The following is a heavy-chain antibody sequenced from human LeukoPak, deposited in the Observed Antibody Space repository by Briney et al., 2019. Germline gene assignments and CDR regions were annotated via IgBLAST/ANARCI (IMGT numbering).Heavy chain of an antibody. V-gene: IGHV3-49*03. CDR1: GFTFGDYA. CDR3: AKGGVAPDY. CDR2: IRSKGYGGTT. J-gene: IGHJ4*02. Sequence: GGSLRFSCSASGFTFGDYAMSWFRQAPGKGLEWVGFIRSKGYGGTTEYAASVKGRFTISRDNSKNTLYLQMNSLRAEDTAVYYCAKGGVAPDYWGQGTLVTVSS. D-gene: IGHD2-21*01.